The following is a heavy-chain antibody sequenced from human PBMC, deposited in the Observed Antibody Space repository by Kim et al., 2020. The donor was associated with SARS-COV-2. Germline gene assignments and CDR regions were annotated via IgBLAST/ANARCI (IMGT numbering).Heavy chain of an antibody. D-gene: IGHD6-13*01. CDR2: IYYSGST. CDR3: AGYSSSWSPYPYFDY. Sequence: SETLSLTCTVSGGSISSYYWSWIRQPPGKGLEWIGYIYYSGSTNYNPSLKSRVTISVDTSKNQFSLKLSSVTAADTAVYYCAGYSSSWSPYPYFDYWGQGTLVTVSS. V-gene: IGHV4-59*01. J-gene: IGHJ4*02. CDR1: GGSISSYY.